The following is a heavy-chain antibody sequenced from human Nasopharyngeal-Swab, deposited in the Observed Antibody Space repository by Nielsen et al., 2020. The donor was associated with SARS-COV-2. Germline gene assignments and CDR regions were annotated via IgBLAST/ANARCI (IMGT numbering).Heavy chain of an antibody. D-gene: IGHD4-11*01. CDR1: GGSISSYY. Sequence: SETLSLTCTVSGGSISSYYWSWIRQPPGKGLEWIGYIYTSGSTNYNPSLKSRVTISVDTSKNQFSLKLSSVTAADTAVYYCARDGDYTDVWGQGTTVTVSS. CDR3: ARDGDYTDV. V-gene: IGHV4-4*08. CDR2: IYTSGST. J-gene: IGHJ6*02.